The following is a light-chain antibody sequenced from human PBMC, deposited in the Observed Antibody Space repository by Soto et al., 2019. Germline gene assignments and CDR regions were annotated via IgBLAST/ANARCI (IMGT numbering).Light chain of an antibody. Sequence: QSALTQPRSVSGSPGQSVTISCTGTNSYIGNYNYVSWYQQHPGKAPKVMIYDVSKRPSGVPDRFSGSKSGNTASLTISGLQAEDETDYYCCSYTSNITPYVFGTGTKLTVL. CDR1: NSYIGNYNY. CDR3: CSYTSNITPYV. J-gene: IGLJ1*01. V-gene: IGLV2-11*01. CDR2: DVS.